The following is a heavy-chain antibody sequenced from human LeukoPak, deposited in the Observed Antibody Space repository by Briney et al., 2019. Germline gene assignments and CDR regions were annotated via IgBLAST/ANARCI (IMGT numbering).Heavy chain of an antibody. CDR1: GFTFSSYE. J-gene: IGHJ4*02. CDR3: AGTVPGGFGDY. V-gene: IGHV3-48*03. CDR2: ISSSGSTK. D-gene: IGHD3-16*01. Sequence: PGGSPRLSCAASGFTFSSYEMNWVRQAPGKGLEWVSYISSSGSTKYYADSVKGRFTISRDNAKNSLYLQMHSLRAEDTAFYYCAGTVPGGFGDYWGQGTLVTVSS.